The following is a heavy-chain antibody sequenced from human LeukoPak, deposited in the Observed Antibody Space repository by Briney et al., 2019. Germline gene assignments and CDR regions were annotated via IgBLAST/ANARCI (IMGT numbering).Heavy chain of an antibody. CDR1: GYTFTSYG. J-gene: IGHJ4*02. CDR3: ARSHYDILTGYYPY. CDR2: ISAYNGNT. D-gene: IGHD3-9*01. V-gene: IGHV1-18*01. Sequence: ASVKVSCKASGYTFTSYGISWVRQAPGQGLEWMGWISAYNGNTNYAQKLQGRVTMTTDTSTSTAYMELRSLRSDDTAVYYCARSHYDILTGYYPYWGQGTLVTVSS.